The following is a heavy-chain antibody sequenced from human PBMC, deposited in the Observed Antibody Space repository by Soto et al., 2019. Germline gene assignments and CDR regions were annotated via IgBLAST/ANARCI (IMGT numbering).Heavy chain of an antibody. Sequence: SETLSLTCAVYGGSFSGYYWSWIRQPPGKGLEWIGEINHSGSTDYNPSLKSRVTISVDTSKNQFSLKLSSVTAADTAVYYCARSYYYGSGSYYTPTPHHFFDYWGQGTLVTVSS. D-gene: IGHD3-10*01. J-gene: IGHJ4*02. CDR1: GGSFSGYY. CDR3: ARSYYYGSGSYYTPTPHHFFDY. V-gene: IGHV4-34*01. CDR2: INHSGST.